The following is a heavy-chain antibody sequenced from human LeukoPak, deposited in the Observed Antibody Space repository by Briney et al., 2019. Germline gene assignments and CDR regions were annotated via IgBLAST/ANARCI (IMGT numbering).Heavy chain of an antibody. CDR2: IYSGGST. Sequence: PGGSLRLSCAASGFTVSSNYMSWVRQAPGKGLEWVSVIYSGGSTYYADSVKGRFTISRDNSKNTLYLQMNSLRAEDTAVYYCARDYYDRSGYYWGAFDIWGQGTMVTVSS. J-gene: IGHJ3*02. CDR3: ARDYYDRSGYYWGAFDI. D-gene: IGHD3-22*01. CDR1: GFTVSSNY. V-gene: IGHV3-53*01.